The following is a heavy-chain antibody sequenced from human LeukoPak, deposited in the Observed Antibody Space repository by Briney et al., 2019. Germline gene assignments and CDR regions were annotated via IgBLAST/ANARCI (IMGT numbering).Heavy chain of an antibody. V-gene: IGHV1-24*01. J-gene: IGHJ5*02. Sequence: ASVKVSCKVSGYTLTELSMHWVRQAPGKGLEWMGGFDPEDGETIYAQKFQGRVTMTEDTSTDTAYMELSSLRSEGTAVYYCATTAGYCSGGSCLPHNWFDPWGQGTLVTVSS. D-gene: IGHD2-15*01. CDR1: GYTLTELS. CDR2: FDPEDGET. CDR3: ATTAGYCSGGSCLPHNWFDP.